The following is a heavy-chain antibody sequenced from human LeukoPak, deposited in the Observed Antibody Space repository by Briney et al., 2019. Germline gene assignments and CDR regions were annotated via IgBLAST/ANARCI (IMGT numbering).Heavy chain of an antibody. J-gene: IGHJ5*02. V-gene: IGHV4-59*01. CDR2: IYYSGST. D-gene: IGHD4-17*01. CDR3: ARLIGPNTVTKNWFDP. CDR1: GGSISSYY. Sequence: PSETLSLTCTVSGGSISSYYWSWIRQPPGKGLEWIGYIYYSGSTNYNPSLKSRVTISVDTSKNQFSLNLSSVTAADAAVYYCARLIGPNTVTKNWFDPWGQGTLVTVSS.